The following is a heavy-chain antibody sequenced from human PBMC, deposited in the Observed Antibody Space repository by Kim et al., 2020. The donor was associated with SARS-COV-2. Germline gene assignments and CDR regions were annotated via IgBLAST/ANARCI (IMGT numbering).Heavy chain of an antibody. D-gene: IGHD2-15*01. CDR1: GGSISSSSYY. CDR3: ARQGGYCSGGSCYWGYYYYGMDV. CDR2: IYYSGST. Sequence: SETLSLTCTVSGGSISSSSYYWGWIRQPPGKGLEWIGSIYYSGSTYYNPSLKSRVTISVDTSKNQFSLKLSSVTAADTAVYYCARQGGYCSGGSCYWGYYYYGMDVWGQGTTVTVSS. V-gene: IGHV4-39*01. J-gene: IGHJ6*02.